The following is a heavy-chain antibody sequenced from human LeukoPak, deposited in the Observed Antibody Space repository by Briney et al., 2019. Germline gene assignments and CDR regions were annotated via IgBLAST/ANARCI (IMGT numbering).Heavy chain of an antibody. V-gene: IGHV4-59*13. CDR2: FYNSGHT. J-gene: IGHJ4*02. Sequence: NSSETLSLTCAVYGGSFSGYYWSWIRQPPGKGLEWIGYFYNSGHTNYNPSLKSRVTILVDASKNQFSLQLSSVTAADTALYFCASRGVVRGISYYFDYWGQGTLVTVSS. CDR3: ASRGVVRGISYYFDY. D-gene: IGHD3-10*02. CDR1: GGSFSGYY.